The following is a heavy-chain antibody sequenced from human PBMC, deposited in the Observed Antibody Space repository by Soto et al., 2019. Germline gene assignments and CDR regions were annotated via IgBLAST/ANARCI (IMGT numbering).Heavy chain of an antibody. CDR3: ARAHQFPGGPIDY. D-gene: IGHD2-21*01. J-gene: IGHJ4*02. V-gene: IGHV4-39*07. Sequence: PSETLSLTCTVSGGSISSSGSYWGWIRQPPGRGLEWIGNINYRGSTYYNPSLKSRITVSVDTSKNQFSLKLSSVTAADTAVYYCARAHQFPGGPIDYWGQGTLVTVSS. CDR2: INYRGST. CDR1: GGSISSSGSY.